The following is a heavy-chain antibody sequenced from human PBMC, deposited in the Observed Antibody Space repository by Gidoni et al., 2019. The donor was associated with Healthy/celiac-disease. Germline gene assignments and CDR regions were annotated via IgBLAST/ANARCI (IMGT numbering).Heavy chain of an antibody. J-gene: IGHJ5*02. CDR3: ASYSGDYETYNWFDP. Sequence: QVQLVESGGGLVKPGGSLRLSCAASGFTFSAYYMSWIRQAPGKGLEWVSYISSSSSYTNYADSVKGRFTISRDNAKNSLYLQMNSLRAEDTAVYYCASYSGDYETYNWFDPWGQGTLVTVSS. CDR1: GFTFSAYY. V-gene: IGHV3-11*05. CDR2: ISSSSSYT. D-gene: IGHD4-17*01.